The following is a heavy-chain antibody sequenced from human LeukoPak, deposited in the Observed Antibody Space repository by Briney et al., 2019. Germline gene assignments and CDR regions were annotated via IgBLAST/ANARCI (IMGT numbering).Heavy chain of an antibody. D-gene: IGHD2-15*01. Sequence: PGRSLRLSCAASGFTFSSYAMHWVRQAPGKGLEWVAVISYGGSNKYYADSVKGRFTISRDNSKNTLYLQMNSLRAEDTAVYYCARDYSTAATFDYWGQGTLVTVSS. V-gene: IGHV3-30-3*01. J-gene: IGHJ4*02. CDR2: ISYGGSNK. CDR3: ARDYSTAATFDY. CDR1: GFTFSSYA.